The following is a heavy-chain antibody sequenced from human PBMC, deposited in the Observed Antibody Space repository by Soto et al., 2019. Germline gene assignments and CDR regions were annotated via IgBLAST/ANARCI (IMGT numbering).Heavy chain of an antibody. J-gene: IGHJ4*02. Sequence: PGESLKISCKGSGYSFTRNWITWVRQMPGKGLKWMERIDPRDSSTDYSPSFYGHVTFSADKSISTAYLQWSSLKASDSAIYFCARGHGWVDYWGQGTLVTVSS. CDR3: ARGHGWVDY. V-gene: IGHV5-10-1*01. D-gene: IGHD6-19*01. CDR2: IDPRDSST. CDR1: GYSFTRNW.